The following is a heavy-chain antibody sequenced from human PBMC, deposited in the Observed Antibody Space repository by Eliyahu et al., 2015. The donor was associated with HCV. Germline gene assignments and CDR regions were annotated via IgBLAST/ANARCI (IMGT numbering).Heavy chain of an antibody. CDR1: SSYH. J-gene: IGHJ4*02. CDR3: ARLAPVWGSPPY. CDR2: IYYSGST. V-gene: IGHV4-39*01. D-gene: IGHD3-16*01. Sequence: SSYHWGWIRQPPGRGLEWIGSIYYSGSTYYMPSLKSRVTISADTSSNQFSLKLTSVTAADTAVYFCARLAPVWGSPPYWCQGTLVTVSS.